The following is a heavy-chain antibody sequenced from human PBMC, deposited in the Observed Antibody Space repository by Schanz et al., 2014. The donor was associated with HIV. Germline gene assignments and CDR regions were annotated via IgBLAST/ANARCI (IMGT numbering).Heavy chain of an antibody. CDR2: ISNSGSLK. D-gene: IGHD6-19*01. CDR3: ARDCLGGCPADY. Sequence: EVQLVESGGGLVQPGGSLRLSCAVSGFTLSSYWMNWVRQAPGKGLEWLSRISNSGSLKSYADSVKGRFTISRDNAKNLLYLQLNSLRDDDTAVYYCARDCLGGCPADYWGQGTLIIVSS. J-gene: IGHJ4*02. CDR1: GFTLSSYW. V-gene: IGHV3-48*02.